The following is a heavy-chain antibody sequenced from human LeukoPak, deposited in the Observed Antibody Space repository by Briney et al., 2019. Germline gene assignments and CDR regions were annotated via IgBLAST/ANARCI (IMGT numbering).Heavy chain of an antibody. J-gene: IGHJ4*02. CDR1: GGSISSGGYY. CDR2: IYYSGST. Sequence: TLSLTCTVSGGSISSGGYYWSWIRQHPGKGLEWIGYIYYSGSTYYNPSLKSRVTISVDTSKNQFSLKLSSVTAADTAVYYCARVSGDFWSGYYQVDYWGQGTLVTVSS. D-gene: IGHD3-3*01. V-gene: IGHV4-31*03. CDR3: ARVSGDFWSGYYQVDY.